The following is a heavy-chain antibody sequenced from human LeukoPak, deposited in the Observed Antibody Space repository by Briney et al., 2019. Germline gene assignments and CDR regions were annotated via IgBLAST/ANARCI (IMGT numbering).Heavy chain of an antibody. CDR1: GGTFSSYA. CDR2: TIPIFGAA. V-gene: IGHV1-69*13. J-gene: IGHJ6*02. D-gene: IGHD4-17*01. CDR3: AREDRAGGDYGDYYYGMDV. Sequence: ASVKVSCKASGGTFSSYAISWVRQAPGRGLEWMGGTIPIFGAANYAQKFQGRVTITADESTSTAYMELSSLRSEDTAVYYCAREDRAGGDYGDYYYGMDVWGQGTTVTVSS.